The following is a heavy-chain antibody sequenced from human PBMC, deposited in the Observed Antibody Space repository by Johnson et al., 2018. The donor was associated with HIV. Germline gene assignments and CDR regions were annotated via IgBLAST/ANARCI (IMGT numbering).Heavy chain of an antibody. CDR1: GFTFSNAW. V-gene: IGHV3-15*01. CDR2: IKCKTDGGTT. D-gene: IGHD3-10*01. J-gene: IGHJ3*02. CDR3: TTTEGVRGVSSYAIEI. Sequence: EVQLVESGGGLVKPGGSLRLSCAASGFTFSNAWMSWVRQAPGKGPEWVGRIKCKTDGGTTDYAAPVKGRFTISRDDSKNTLYLQMNSLKTEDTAVYYCTTTEGVRGVSSYAIEIWGQGTMVTVSS.